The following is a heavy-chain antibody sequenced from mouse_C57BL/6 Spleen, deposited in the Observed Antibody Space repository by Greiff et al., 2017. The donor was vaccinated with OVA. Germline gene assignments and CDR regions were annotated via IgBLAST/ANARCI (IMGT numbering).Heavy chain of an antibody. J-gene: IGHJ4*01. CDR3: ARTSLYYYGSSDAMDY. CDR2: IYIGNGYT. D-gene: IGHD1-1*01. Sequence: EVQLVESGAELVRPGSSVKMSCKTSGYTFTSYGINWVKQRPGQGLEWIGYIYIGNGYTEYNEKFKGKATLTSDTSSSTAYMQLSSLTSEDSAIYFCARTSLYYYGSSDAMDYWGQGTSVTVSS. V-gene: IGHV1-58*01. CDR1: GYTFTSYG.